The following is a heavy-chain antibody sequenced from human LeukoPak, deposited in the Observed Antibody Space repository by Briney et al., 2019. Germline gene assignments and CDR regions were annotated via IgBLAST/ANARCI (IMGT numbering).Heavy chain of an antibody. CDR3: AKASSNYFYYFEY. D-gene: IGHD2/OR15-2a*01. CDR2: ISYDATNK. V-gene: IGHV3-30*18. CDR1: GFTFSSSG. Sequence: GGSLRLSCAASGFTFSSSGMHWVRQAPGKGLEWVAVISYDATNKYYADSVKGRFTLSRDNSKNTLYLQTNTLRDEDTAVYYCAKASSNYFYYFEYWGQGTLVTVSS. J-gene: IGHJ4*02.